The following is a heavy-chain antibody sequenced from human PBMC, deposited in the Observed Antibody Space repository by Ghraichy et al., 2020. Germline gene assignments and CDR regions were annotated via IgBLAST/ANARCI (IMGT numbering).Heavy chain of an antibody. V-gene: IGHV4-38-2*01. D-gene: IGHD2-15*01. CDR3: ARGAFCTSGNCFFDY. J-gene: IGHJ4*02. CDR2: IYHTENT. CDR1: GYSISSGYY. Sequence: SETLSLTCAVSGYSISSGYYWGWIRQPPGKGLEWIGNIYHTENTYYSPSLKSRVTISVDTSKNQFSLKLKSVTAADTAVYYCARGAFCTSGNCFFDYWGQGTLVTVSS.